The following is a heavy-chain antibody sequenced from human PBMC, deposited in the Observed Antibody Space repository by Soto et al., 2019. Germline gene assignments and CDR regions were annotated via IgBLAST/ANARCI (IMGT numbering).Heavy chain of an antibody. CDR3: ARTSYYDSSGYYGMDV. CDR2: IHHSGST. V-gene: IGHV4-4*02. J-gene: IGHJ6*02. CDR1: AGSISSRNW. D-gene: IGHD3-22*01. Sequence: QVQLQESGPGLVKPSGTLSLTCAVSAGSISSRNWWTWVRQSPGKGLEWLGEIHHSGSTNYNPSLKSRVTISVDNSKNQFSLKLTSVTAADTAVYYCARTSYYDSSGYYGMDVWGQGTTVTVSS.